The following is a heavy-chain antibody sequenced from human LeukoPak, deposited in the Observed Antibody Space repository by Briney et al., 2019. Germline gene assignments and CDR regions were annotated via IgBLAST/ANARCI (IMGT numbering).Heavy chain of an antibody. Sequence: GGSMRLSCAASGFTFSSYSLNWVRQAPGKGLEWVSFISSSSITIYYADSVKGRFTISRDNAEKSLYLQMNSLRAEDTAVYYCARDRGGSYSAIDYWGQGTLVTVSS. J-gene: IGHJ4*02. CDR2: ISSSSITI. CDR3: ARDRGGSYSAIDY. V-gene: IGHV3-48*04. CDR1: GFTFSSYS. D-gene: IGHD2-15*01.